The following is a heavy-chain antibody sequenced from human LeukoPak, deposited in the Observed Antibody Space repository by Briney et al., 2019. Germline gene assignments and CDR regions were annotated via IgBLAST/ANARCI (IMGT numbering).Heavy chain of an antibody. CDR3: AAWTDRGYNF. V-gene: IGHV3-7*01. J-gene: IGHJ4*02. CDR1: GFTFSSSW. CDR2: INPEGSQT. Sequence: GESLRLSCAASGFTFSSSWMHWVRQAPGKGLQWVGNINPEGSQTRFVDSVMGRFTMSKDNAKNSLYLQMNSLRVEDTAVFYCAAWTDRGYNFWGQGTVVTVSS. D-gene: IGHD5-24*01.